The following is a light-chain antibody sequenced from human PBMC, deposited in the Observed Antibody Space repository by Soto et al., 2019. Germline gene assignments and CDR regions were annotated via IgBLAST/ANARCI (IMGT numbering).Light chain of an antibody. V-gene: IGKV1-39*01. CDR3: QQSYSFPLT. Sequence: DVQMTQSPSSLSAFVGDRVTITCRTSQSISSSLHWYQQKPGKAPNLLIYAASSLQSAVPSRFSGGGSGTDFTLTISSLQPEDFATYYCQQSYSFPLTFGGGTKVEIK. CDR1: QSISSS. J-gene: IGKJ4*01. CDR2: AAS.